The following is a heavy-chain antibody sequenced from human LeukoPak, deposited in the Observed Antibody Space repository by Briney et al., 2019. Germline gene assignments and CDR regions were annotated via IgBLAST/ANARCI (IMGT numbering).Heavy chain of an antibody. V-gene: IGHV4-39*07. Sequence: PSETLSLTCTVSGGSISSSSYYWGWIRQPPGKGLEWIGSIYYSGSTYYNPSLKSRVTISVDTSKNQFSLKLSSVTAADTAVYYCARDSGRGYYYYMDVWGKGTTVTISS. J-gene: IGHJ6*03. CDR2: IYYSGST. CDR3: ARDSGRGYYYYMDV. CDR1: GGSISSSSYY. D-gene: IGHD3-10*01.